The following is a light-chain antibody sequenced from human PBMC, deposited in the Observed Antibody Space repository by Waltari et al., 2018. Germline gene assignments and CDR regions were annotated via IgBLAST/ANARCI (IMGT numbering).Light chain of an antibody. V-gene: IGLV2-8*01. CDR3: ASYGGRNNWI. Sequence: QSALTQPPSASGSPGQSVAISCTGTSTDVGGYNSVSWYQHHPGKAPKLMIYEVSKRPSGVPDRFSGSKSGNTASLTVSGRRAEDEADYYCASYGGRNNWIFGGGTKLTVL. J-gene: IGLJ2*01. CDR1: STDVGGYNS. CDR2: EVS.